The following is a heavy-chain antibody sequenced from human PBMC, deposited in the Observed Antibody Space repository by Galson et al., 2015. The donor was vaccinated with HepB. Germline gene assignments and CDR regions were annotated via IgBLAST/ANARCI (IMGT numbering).Heavy chain of an antibody. V-gene: IGHV3-21*01. J-gene: IGHJ4*02. D-gene: IGHD1-26*01. CDR3: ARGELLTQYYFDY. Sequence: SLRLSCAASGFTFSSYSMNWVRQAPGKGLEWVSSISSSSSYIYYADSVKGRFTISRDNAKNSLYLQMNSLRAEDTAVYYCARGELLTQYYFDYWGQGTLVTVSS. CDR1: GFTFSSYS. CDR2: ISSSSSYI.